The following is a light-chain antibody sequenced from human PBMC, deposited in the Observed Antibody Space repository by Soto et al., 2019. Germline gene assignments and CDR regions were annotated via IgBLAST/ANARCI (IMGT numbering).Light chain of an antibody. CDR2: DAS. J-gene: IGKJ1*01. V-gene: IGKV3-15*01. CDR3: QQYNNWPRT. Sequence: EIVLTQSPGTLSLSPVERATVSCRASQSVTSTHLAWYQQKPGQAPRLLIYDASTRATGIPARFSGSGSGTEFTLTISSLQSEDFAVYYCQQYNNWPRTFGQGTKVDIK. CDR1: QSVTSTH.